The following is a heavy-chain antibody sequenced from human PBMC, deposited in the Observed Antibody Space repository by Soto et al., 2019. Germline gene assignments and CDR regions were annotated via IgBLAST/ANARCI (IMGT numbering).Heavy chain of an antibody. Sequence: SETLSLTCTVSGGSISSYYWSWIRQPPGKGLEWIGYIYYSGSTNYNPSLKSRVTISVDTSKNQFSLKLSSVTAADTAVYYCAGRYGSCFAYCAQGTLVIVSS. D-gene: IGHD5-18*01. CDR2: IYYSGST. CDR3: AGRYGSCFAY. V-gene: IGHV4-59*08. J-gene: IGHJ4*02. CDR1: GGSISSYY.